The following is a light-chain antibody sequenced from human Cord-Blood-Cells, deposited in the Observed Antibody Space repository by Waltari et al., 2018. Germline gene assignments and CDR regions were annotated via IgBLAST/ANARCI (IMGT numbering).Light chain of an antibody. CDR2: KVS. Sequence: DVVMTQSPLSLPVTLGQPASISCRSSQSLVHSDGNTYLNWFQQRPGQSPRRLIYKVSNRDSGVPDRFSGSGSGTDFTLKISRVEAEDFGVYYCMQGTHWLTFGPGTKVDIK. CDR1: QSLVHSDGNTY. J-gene: IGKJ3*01. CDR3: MQGTHWLT. V-gene: IGKV2-30*02.